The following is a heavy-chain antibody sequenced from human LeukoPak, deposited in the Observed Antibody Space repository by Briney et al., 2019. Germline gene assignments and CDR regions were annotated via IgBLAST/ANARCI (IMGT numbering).Heavy chain of an antibody. CDR2: VDPEDGET. CDR1: GYTFTDYY. CDR3: ATNPRYCSSTSCYFP. Sequence: ASVKVSCKVSGYTFTDYYMDWVRQAPGKGLEWIGLVDPEDGETIYAEKFQGRVTITADTSTDTAYMELSSLRSEDTAVYYCATNPRYCSSTSCYFPWGQGTLVTVSS. J-gene: IGHJ5*02. V-gene: IGHV1-69-2*01. D-gene: IGHD2-2*01.